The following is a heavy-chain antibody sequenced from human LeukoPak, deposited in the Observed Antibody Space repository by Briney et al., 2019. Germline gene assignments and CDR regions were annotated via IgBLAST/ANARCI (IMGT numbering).Heavy chain of an antibody. D-gene: IGHD6-13*01. CDR1: GGSFSSSSYF. Sequence: PSETLSLTCTVSGGSFSSSSYFWGWIRQPPGKGLEWIGSIYYSGSTYYNPSLKSRVTISVDTSKNQFSLNLSPVTAADTAVYYCAREQQLTHFDYWGQGTLVTVSS. CDR2: IYYSGST. CDR3: AREQQLTHFDY. V-gene: IGHV4-39*01. J-gene: IGHJ4*02.